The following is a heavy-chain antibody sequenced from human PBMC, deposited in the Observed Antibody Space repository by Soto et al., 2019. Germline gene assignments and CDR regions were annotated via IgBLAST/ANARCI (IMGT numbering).Heavy chain of an antibody. CDR1: GGSISSGGQY. CDR2: VHPSGSI. J-gene: IGHJ4*02. Sequence: QVQLQESGPGLVKPSQTLSLTCTVSGGSISSGGQYWSWVRQHPGKGLEWIGHVHPSGSIDYKPSLQSRLTMSRDTAKSQVALQLSSVTVADTAVYYCVRGTDPYKCRFWGQGTLVTVSS. V-gene: IGHV4-31*03. CDR3: VRGTDPYKCRF. D-gene: IGHD1-20*01.